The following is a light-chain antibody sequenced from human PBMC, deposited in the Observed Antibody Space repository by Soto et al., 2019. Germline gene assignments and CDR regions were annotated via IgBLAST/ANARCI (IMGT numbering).Light chain of an antibody. CDR2: DAS. CDR1: QSVSSY. CDR3: QQRSIWPLT. J-gene: IGKJ4*01. V-gene: IGKV3-11*01. Sequence: EIVMTQSPDTLSASPGERATLSCRASQSVSSYLAWYQQKPGQAPRLLIYDASNRATGIPARFSGSRSGTDFTLTISSLEPEDFAVYYCQQRSIWPLTFGGGTKVDIK.